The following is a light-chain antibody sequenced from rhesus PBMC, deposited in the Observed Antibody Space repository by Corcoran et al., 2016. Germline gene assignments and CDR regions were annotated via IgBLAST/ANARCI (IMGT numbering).Light chain of an antibody. CDR3: QQGYNTPYS. J-gene: IGKJ2*01. CDR2: AAS. Sequence: DIQMTQSPSSLSASVGDKVTITCRASQGISSWLAWYQQKQGKAPKRLIYAASSLQSGVPSRFSGSGSGTDYTLTISSLQPEDFATYYCQQGYNTPYSFGQGTKVEIK. V-gene: IGKV1-18*01. CDR1: QGISSW.